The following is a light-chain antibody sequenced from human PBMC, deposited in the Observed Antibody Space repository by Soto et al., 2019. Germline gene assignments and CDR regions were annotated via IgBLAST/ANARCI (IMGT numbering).Light chain of an antibody. J-gene: IGKJ1*01. Sequence: VLTQSSGTLSLSAGERATLSWRASESVSTNLAWYQQKAGQAPRLLIYGASTRATGIPARFSGSGSGTEFTLTISSLKSEDFAVYYCQQYSIWRTFGQGTKVDI. V-gene: IGKV3-15*01. CDR2: GAS. CDR1: ESVSTN. CDR3: QQYSIWRT.